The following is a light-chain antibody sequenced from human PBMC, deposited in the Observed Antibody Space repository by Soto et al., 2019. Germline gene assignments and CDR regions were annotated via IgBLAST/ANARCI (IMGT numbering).Light chain of an antibody. Sequence: QSALTQPRSVSGSPGQSVTISCTGTSSDVGAYDHVSWYQHHPGKAPRLIIYDVTKRPSGVPDRFSGSKSGDTASLTISGLQAEDEADYSCCSYGGTLLYVFGTGTKVTVL. CDR2: DVT. CDR3: CSYGGTLLYV. V-gene: IGLV2-11*01. CDR1: SSDVGAYDH. J-gene: IGLJ1*01.